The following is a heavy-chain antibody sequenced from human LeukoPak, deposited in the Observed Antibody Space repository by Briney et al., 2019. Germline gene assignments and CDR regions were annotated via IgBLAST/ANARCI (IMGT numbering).Heavy chain of an antibody. V-gene: IGHV4-61*02. D-gene: IGHD5-24*01. CDR2: IYTSGST. CDR1: GGSISSGSYY. Sequence: SGTLSLTCTLSGGSISSGSYYWSWIRQPAGKGLEWIGRIYTSGSTNYNPSLKSRVTITVDTSKNQSSLKLSSGTAADTAVYYCAREDAVRDEAWWFNPWGQGTLVTVSS. CDR3: AREDAVRDEAWWFNP. J-gene: IGHJ5*02.